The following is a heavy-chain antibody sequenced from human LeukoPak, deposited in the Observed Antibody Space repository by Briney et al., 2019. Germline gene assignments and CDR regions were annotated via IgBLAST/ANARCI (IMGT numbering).Heavy chain of an antibody. V-gene: IGHV3-23*01. CDR2: ISGSGGST. CDR3: AQSPLYGDYFDY. J-gene: IGHJ4*02. D-gene: IGHD4-17*01. CDR1: GFTFSSYA. Sequence: GGSLRLSCAASGFTFSSYAMHWVRQAPGKGLEWVSAISGSGGSTYYADSVKGRFTISRDNSKNTLYLQMNSLRAEDTAVYYCAQSPLYGDYFDYWGQGTLVTVSS.